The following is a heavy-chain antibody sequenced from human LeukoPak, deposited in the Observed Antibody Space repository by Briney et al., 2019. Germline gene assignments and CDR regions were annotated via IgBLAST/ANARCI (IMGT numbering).Heavy chain of an antibody. J-gene: IGHJ4*02. V-gene: IGHV3-15*07. CDR2: IKRKTDDGTT. D-gene: IGHD1-1*01. CDR3: TTQSGAWNFDY. CDR1: GFSFSDTW. Sequence: GGSLRLSCAASGFSFSDTWMNWVRQAPGKGLEWVGLIKRKTDDGTTDYAAPEKGRFTISRDDSKNTLYLQMNSLKTEDTAVYYCTTQSGAWNFDYWGQGTLVTVSS.